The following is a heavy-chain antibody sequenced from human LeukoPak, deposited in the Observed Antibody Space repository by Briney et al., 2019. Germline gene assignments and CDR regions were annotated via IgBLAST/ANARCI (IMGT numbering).Heavy chain of an antibody. Sequence: ASVKVSCKASGGTFSSYAISWVRQAPGQGLEWMGGIIPIFGTANYAQKFQGRVTITTDESTSTAYMELSSLRSEDTAVYYCAGRLIAARTANWFDPWGQGTLVTVSS. CDR2: IIPIFGTA. V-gene: IGHV1-69*05. CDR3: AGRLIAARTANWFDP. CDR1: GGTFSSYA. J-gene: IGHJ5*02. D-gene: IGHD6-6*01.